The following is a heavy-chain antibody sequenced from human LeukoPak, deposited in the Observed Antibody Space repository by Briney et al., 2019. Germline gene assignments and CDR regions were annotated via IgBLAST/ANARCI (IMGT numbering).Heavy chain of an antibody. J-gene: IGHJ4*02. CDR3: AGSIAARPVDY. CDR1: GFTFGSYW. CDR2: IKQDGSEK. D-gene: IGHD6-6*01. V-gene: IGHV3-7*01. Sequence: GGSLRLSCAASGFTFGSYWMSWVRQAPGKGLEWVANIKQDGSEKYYVDSVKGRFTISRDNAKNSLYLQMNSLRAEDTAVYYCAGSIAARPVDYWGQGTLVTVSS.